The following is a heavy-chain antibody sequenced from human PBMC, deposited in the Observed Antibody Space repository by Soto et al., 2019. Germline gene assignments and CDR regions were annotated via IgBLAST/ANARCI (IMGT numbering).Heavy chain of an antibody. V-gene: IGHV1-2*04. CDR2: INPNSGGT. J-gene: IGHJ6*02. Sequence: ASVKVSCKASGYTFTGYYMHWVRQAPGQGLEWIGWINPNSGGTNYAQKFQGWVTMTRDTSISTAYMELSRLRSDDTAVYYCARSTYYDILTGDDYYGMDVWGQGTTVTVSS. D-gene: IGHD3-9*01. CDR3: ARSTYYDILTGDDYYGMDV. CDR1: GYTFTGYY.